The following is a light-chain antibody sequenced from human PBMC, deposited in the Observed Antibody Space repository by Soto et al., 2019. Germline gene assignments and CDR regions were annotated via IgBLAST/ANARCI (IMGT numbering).Light chain of an antibody. CDR2: GTS. Sequence: EIVLTQSPGTLSFSPGERATLSCRASQSVRSNCLAWYQHKPGQAPRLLIYGTSSRATDIPDRFTGSGSGTDFTLTISRLEPEDFAVYSCQQYGRPPQTFGQGTKVDIK. CDR1: QSVRSNC. J-gene: IGKJ1*01. V-gene: IGKV3-20*01. CDR3: QQYGRPPQT.